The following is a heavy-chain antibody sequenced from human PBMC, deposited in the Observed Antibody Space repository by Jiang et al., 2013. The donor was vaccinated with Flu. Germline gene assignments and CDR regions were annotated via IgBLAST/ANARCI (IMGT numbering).Heavy chain of an antibody. D-gene: IGHD6-19*01. CDR1: GFTFSSYW. CDR3: ARYDSSGWYDLDY. CDR2: IKQDGSEK. Sequence: QLLESGGGLVQPGGSLRLSCAASGFTFSSYWMSWVRQAPGKGLEWVANIKQDGSEKYYVDSVKGRFTISRDNAKNSLYLQMNSLRAEDTAVYYCARYDSSGWYDLDYWGQGTLVTVSS. V-gene: IGHV3-7*01. J-gene: IGHJ4*02.